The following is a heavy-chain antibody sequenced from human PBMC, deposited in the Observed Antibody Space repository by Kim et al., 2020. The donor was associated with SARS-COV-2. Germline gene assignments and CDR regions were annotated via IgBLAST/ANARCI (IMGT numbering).Heavy chain of an antibody. V-gene: IGHV3-9*01. CDR2: INWASNEI. CDR3: VKLHSGWYYFDH. J-gene: IGHJ4*02. D-gene: IGHD6-19*01. Sequence: GGSLRLSCEGSGFTFGDYAMHWVRQAPGKGLEWVSGINWASNEIHYADYVKGRFTISRDNADNSLHLQMNNLKIEDTALYFCVKLHSGWYYFDHWGQGAL. CDR1: GFTFGDYA.